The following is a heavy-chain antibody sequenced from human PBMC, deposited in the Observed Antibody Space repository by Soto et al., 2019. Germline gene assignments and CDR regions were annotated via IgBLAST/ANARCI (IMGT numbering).Heavy chain of an antibody. Sequence: PGGSLRLSCAASGFTFSSYAMHWVRQAPGKGLEWVAVISYDGSNKYYADSVKGRFTISRDNSKNTLYLRMNSLRAEDTAVYYCAREVLQDYDSSGHFDYWGQGALVTVSS. CDR1: GFTFSSYA. CDR2: ISYDGSNK. V-gene: IGHV3-30-3*01. CDR3: AREVLQDYDSSGHFDY. D-gene: IGHD3-22*01. J-gene: IGHJ4*02.